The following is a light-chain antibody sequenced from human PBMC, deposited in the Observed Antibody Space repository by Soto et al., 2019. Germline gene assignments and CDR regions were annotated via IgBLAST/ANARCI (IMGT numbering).Light chain of an antibody. J-gene: IGKJ1*01. CDR1: QSVLYSSNNKNF. Sequence: DIVMTQSPDSLAVSLGERATINCKSSQSVLYSSNNKNFLAWYQQKPGQPPQLIIYWASTRESGVPERFSGSGSGTDFTLTISRLEPEDFAVYYCQQYGSSGTFGQGTKVDIK. V-gene: IGKV4-1*01. CDR3: QQYGSSGT. CDR2: WAS.